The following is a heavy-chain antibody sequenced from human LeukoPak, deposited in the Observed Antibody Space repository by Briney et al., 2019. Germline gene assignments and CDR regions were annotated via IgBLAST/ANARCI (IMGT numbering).Heavy chain of an antibody. J-gene: IGHJ5*02. CDR1: GFPLSRYS. D-gene: IGHD6-13*01. CDR3: ARAEQQLVPDAWFDP. CDR2: ISRSSSYI. V-gene: IGHV3-21*01. Sequence: GGPLTLPCAPSGFPLSRYSMLGPPHPTGEALVWVSSISRSSSYIYYADSVEGRFTISRDNANNSLYLQMNSLRGEDTAVYYCARAEQQLVPDAWFDPWGQGTLVTVSS.